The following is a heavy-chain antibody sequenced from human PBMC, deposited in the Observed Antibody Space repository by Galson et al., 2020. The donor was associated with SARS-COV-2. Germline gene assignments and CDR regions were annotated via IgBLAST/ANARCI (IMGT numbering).Heavy chain of an antibody. J-gene: IGHJ4*02. CDR1: GASVNSGGFY. CDR2: GFFTGTA. Sequence: SETLSLTCTVSGASVNSGGFYWAWIRQPPGKGLEWIGSGFFTGTAFYTPSLKGRVTIFVDTPKNQISLTLTSVTAADTALYYCARVPREICSAISCYDSWGQGTEVAVSS. V-gene: IGHV4-39*01. D-gene: IGHD2-15*01. CDR3: ARVPREICSAISCYDS.